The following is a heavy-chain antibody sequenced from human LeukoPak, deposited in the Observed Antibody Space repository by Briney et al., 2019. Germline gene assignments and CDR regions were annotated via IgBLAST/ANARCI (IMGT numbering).Heavy chain of an antibody. Sequence: ASVKVSCKASGYTFTSYGISWVRQAPGQGLEWMGRINPNSGGTNYAQKFQGRVTMTRDTSISTAYMELSRLRSDDTAVYYCARKGLGSGSYFHFDYWGQGTLVTVSS. CDR1: GYTFTSYG. V-gene: IGHV1-2*06. J-gene: IGHJ4*02. CDR2: INPNSGGT. CDR3: ARKGLGSGSYFHFDY. D-gene: IGHD3-10*01.